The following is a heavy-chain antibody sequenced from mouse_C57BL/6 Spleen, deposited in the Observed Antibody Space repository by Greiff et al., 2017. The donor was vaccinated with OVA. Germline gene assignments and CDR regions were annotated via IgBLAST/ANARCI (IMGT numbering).Heavy chain of an antibody. CDR2: IDPENGDT. V-gene: IGHV14-4*01. CDR1: GFNIKDDY. CDR3: TTYAMDY. J-gene: IGHJ4*01. Sequence: EVQLQESGAELVRPGASVKLSCTASGFNIKDDYMHWVKQRPEQGLEWIGWIDPENGDTEYASKFQGKATITADTSSNTAYLQLSSLTSEDTAVYYCTTYAMDYWGQGTSVTVSS.